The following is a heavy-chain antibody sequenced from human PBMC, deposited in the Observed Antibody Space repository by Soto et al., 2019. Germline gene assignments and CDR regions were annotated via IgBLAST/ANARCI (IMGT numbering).Heavy chain of an antibody. J-gene: IGHJ4*02. Sequence: EVQLLESGGGLVQPGGSLRLSCAASGFTFSNYAMSWVHQAPGKGLEWVSGISGGGGSSYYADSVKGRFTIPRDNSKTTRYLQWKALGAEDTPLYYCPHNGGVDCHSGFLYWGQGTRVIVSS. CDR3: PHNGGVDCHSGFLY. V-gene: IGHV3-23*01. D-gene: IGHD2-8*01. CDR2: ISGGGGSS. CDR1: GFTFSNYA.